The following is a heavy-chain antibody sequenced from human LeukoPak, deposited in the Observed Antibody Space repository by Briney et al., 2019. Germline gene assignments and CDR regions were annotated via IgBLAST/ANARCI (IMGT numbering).Heavy chain of an antibody. CDR3: ARVSGSGWYADY. CDR1: GYTFTSYG. D-gene: IGHD6-19*01. J-gene: IGHJ4*02. CDR2: ISAYNGNT. V-gene: IGHV1-18*01. Sequence: GASVKVSCKASGYTFTSYGISWVRQAPGQGLEWMGWISAYNGNTNYAQKFQGRVTMTRDTSINTAYMELSTLRSDDTAMCYCARVSGSGWYADYWGQGTLVTVSS.